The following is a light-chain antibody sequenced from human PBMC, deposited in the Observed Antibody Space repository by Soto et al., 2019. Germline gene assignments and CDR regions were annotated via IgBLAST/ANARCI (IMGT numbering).Light chain of an antibody. V-gene: IGKV3-15*01. J-gene: IGKJ4*01. Sequence: EVVLTQSPGTLSVSPGERATLSCRASQSVIRNLAWYQQKPGQAPRLLISEASTRATGIPAKFSGSGSGTEFTLTISSLQSEDFAVYYCHQYNKWPLTFGGGTKVDIK. CDR1: QSVIRN. CDR2: EAS. CDR3: HQYNKWPLT.